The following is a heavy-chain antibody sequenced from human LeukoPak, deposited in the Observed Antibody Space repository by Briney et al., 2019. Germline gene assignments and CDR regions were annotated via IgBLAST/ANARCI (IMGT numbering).Heavy chain of an antibody. J-gene: IGHJ4*02. CDR3: ARVAAAGLDY. CDR2: ISSTSGTI. D-gene: IGHD6-13*01. V-gene: IGHV3-48*02. CDR1: GFTFSNYA. Sequence: GGSLRLSCAASGFTFSNYAMSWVRQAPGKGLEWVSYISSTSGTIYYADSVKGRFTISRDNAKNSLYLQMNSLRDEDTAVYYCARVAAAGLDYWGQGTLVTVSS.